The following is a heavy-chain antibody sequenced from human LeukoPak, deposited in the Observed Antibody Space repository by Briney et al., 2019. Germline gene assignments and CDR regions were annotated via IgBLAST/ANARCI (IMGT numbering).Heavy chain of an antibody. Sequence: PGGSLRLSCAVSGFTFNKYYMHWVRQAPGRGLVWVSRISSDGSNTNYADSVKGRFTIPRDNAKNTLYLQMNSLRAEDTAVYYCIRVPYWGQGALVTVSS. V-gene: IGHV3-74*01. CDR3: IRVPY. CDR1: GFTFNKYY. CDR2: ISSDGSNT. J-gene: IGHJ4*02.